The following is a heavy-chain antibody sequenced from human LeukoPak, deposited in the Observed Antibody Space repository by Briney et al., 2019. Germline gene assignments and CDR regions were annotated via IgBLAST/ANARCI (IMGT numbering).Heavy chain of an antibody. CDR3: AKDRCYSCYYYYYYMDV. Sequence: GGSLRLSCAASGLTFSSYGMHCVRQAPGKGLVWVAFIRYDGSNKYYADSVKGRFTISRDNSKNTLYLQMNSLRAEDTAVYYCAKDRCYSCYYYYYYMDVWGKGTTVTVSS. D-gene: IGHD2-15*01. CDR2: IRYDGSNK. CDR1: GLTFSSYG. V-gene: IGHV3-30*02. J-gene: IGHJ6*03.